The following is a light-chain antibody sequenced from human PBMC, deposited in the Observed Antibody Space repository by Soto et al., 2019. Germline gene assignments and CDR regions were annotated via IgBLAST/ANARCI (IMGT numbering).Light chain of an antibody. J-gene: IGLJ2*01. CDR1: SSDVGTYDY. CDR3: SSYAGNNIFVI. Sequence: QSALTQPPSASGSPGQSVTISCTGTSSDVGTYDYVSWYQQHPGKAPKLMIYEVTKRPSGVPDRFSGSKSGNTASLTVSGLQSEDEADYYFSSYAGNNIFVIFGGGTKVTVL. V-gene: IGLV2-8*01. CDR2: EVT.